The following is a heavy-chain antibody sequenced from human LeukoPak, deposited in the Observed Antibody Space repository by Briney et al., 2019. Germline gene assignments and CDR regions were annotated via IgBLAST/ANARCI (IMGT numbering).Heavy chain of an antibody. Sequence: SVKVSCKASGGTFSSYAISWVRQAPGQGLEWMGRIIPILGIANYAQKFQGRVTITADKSTSTAYMELSSLRSEDTAVYYCASIGYCSGGSCYSPKNYYGMDVWGQGTTVTVSS. D-gene: IGHD2-15*01. CDR3: ASIGYCSGGSCYSPKNYYGMDV. J-gene: IGHJ6*02. CDR2: IIPILGIA. V-gene: IGHV1-69*04. CDR1: GGTFSSYA.